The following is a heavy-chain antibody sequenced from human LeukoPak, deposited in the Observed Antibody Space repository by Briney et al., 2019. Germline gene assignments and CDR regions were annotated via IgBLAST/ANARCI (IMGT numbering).Heavy chain of an antibody. CDR3: ARLTSSTTCGGDCYSAPFDY. CDR1: GYSFTSYW. V-gene: IGHV5-51*01. J-gene: IGHJ4*02. Sequence: GESLKISCKGSGYSFTSYWIGWVRQMPGKGLEWMGIIYPGDSDTRYSPSFQGQVTISADKSISTAYLQWSSLKASDTAMYYCARLTSSTTCGGDCYSAPFDYWGQGTLSPSPQ. D-gene: IGHD2-21*02. CDR2: IYPGDSDT.